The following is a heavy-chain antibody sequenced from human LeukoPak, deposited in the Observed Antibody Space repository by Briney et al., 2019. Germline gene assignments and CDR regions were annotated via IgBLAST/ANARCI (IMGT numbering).Heavy chain of an antibody. CDR2: INQNGREK. D-gene: IGHD3-16*01. V-gene: IGHV3-7*01. J-gene: IGHJ4*02. CDR1: GLTFSTYW. Sequence: GGSLRLSCEVSGLTFSTYWMTWVRQAPGKGLEWVASINQNGREKYYVDSVKGRFTISRDNAKDSLYLQMNSLRDEDTAVYYCARSLGGDWGQGTLVTVSS. CDR3: ARSLGGD.